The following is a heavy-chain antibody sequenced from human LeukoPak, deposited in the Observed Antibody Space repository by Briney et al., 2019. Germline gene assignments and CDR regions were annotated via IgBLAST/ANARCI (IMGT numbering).Heavy chain of an antibody. CDR3: AKRGVVIRVILVGFHKEAYYFDS. D-gene: IGHD3-10*01. J-gene: IGHJ4*02. V-gene: IGHV3-23*01. Sequence: PGGSLRLPCVVSGITLSNYGMSWVRQAPGKGLEWVSGISGGGGGTNYADSVKGRFTISRDNAKNTLYLQMNSLRAEDTAVYFCAKRGVVIRVILVGFHKEAYYFDSWGQGALVTVSS. CDR2: ISGGGGGT. CDR1: GITLSNYG.